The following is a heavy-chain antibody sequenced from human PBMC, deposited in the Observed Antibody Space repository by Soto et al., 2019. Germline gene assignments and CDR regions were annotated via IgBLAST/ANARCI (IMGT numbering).Heavy chain of an antibody. V-gene: IGHV3-30-3*01. CDR1: GFTFSNYA. Sequence: QVQLVESGGGVVQPGRSLRLSCAASGFTFSNYAIHWVRQAPGKGLEWVALLSYDGNNIHYADSVKGRFTVSRDNSKNTLFLQMNSLRDEDTALYYCARGPIGDAAMVTNYFDYWGQGTLVTVSS. CDR3: ARGPIGDAAMVTNYFDY. J-gene: IGHJ4*02. CDR2: LSYDGNNI. D-gene: IGHD5-18*01.